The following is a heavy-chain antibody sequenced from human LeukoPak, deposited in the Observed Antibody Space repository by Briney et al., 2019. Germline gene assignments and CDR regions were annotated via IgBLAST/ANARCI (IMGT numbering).Heavy chain of an antibody. CDR1: GFTFSSYA. CDR3: ACLYGPGPFDY. Sequence: PGGSLRLSCAASGFTFSSYAMHWVRQAPGKGLEWVAVISYDGSNKYYADSVKGRFTISRDNSKNTLYLQMNSLRAEDTAVYYCACLYGPGPFDYWGQGTLVTVSS. CDR2: ISYDGSNK. V-gene: IGHV3-30*04. J-gene: IGHJ4*02. D-gene: IGHD3-10*01.